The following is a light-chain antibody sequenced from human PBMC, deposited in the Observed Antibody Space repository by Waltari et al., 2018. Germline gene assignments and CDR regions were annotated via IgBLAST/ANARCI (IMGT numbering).Light chain of an antibody. CDR2: KAS. Sequence: DIQMTQSPSTLSASVGDRVTNTCRASQSISNWLAWYQQKPGKAPKLLLYKASTLESGVPSRFGGSGSGTEFTLTISSLQPDDFATYYCQQYNSYSLLTFGGGTKVEIK. CDR3: QQYNSYSLLT. V-gene: IGKV1-5*03. CDR1: QSISNW. J-gene: IGKJ4*01.